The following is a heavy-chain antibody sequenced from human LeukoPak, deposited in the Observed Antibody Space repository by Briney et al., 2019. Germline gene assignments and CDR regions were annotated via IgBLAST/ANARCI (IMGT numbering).Heavy chain of an antibody. CDR2: ISWNSGSI. CDR3: TVPDYYYDS. D-gene: IGHD3-22*01. CDR1: GFTFDDYA. J-gene: IGHJ4*02. Sequence: PGGSLRLSCAASGFTFDDYAMHWVRQAPGKGLEWVSGISWNSGSIGYADSVKGRFTISRDNAKNSLYLQMNSLRAEDTALYYCTVPDYYYDSWGQGTLVTVSS. V-gene: IGHV3-9*01.